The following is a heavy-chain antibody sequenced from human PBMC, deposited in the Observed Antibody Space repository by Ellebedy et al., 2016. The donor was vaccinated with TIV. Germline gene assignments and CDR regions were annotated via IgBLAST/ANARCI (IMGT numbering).Heavy chain of an antibody. J-gene: IGHJ4*02. D-gene: IGHD6-19*01. CDR2: IDAGGTDT. V-gene: IGHV3-23*01. Sequence: GESLKISCAASGFTFSSYAMAWVRQAPGKGLEWVSSIDAGGTDTYYADSVKGRFTFSRDNSKNTLYLQMNSLRAEDTAVYYCARAGSSGWYGFYGYWGQGTLVTVSS. CDR1: GFTFSSYA. CDR3: ARAGSSGWYGFYGY.